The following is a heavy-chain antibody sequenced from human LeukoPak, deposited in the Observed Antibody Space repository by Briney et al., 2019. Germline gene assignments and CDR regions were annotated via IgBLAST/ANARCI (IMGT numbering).Heavy chain of an antibody. J-gene: IGHJ4*02. CDR1: GFTFSSYS. Sequence: GGSLRLSCAASGFTFSSYSMNWVRQAPGKGLEWISYISSRSSTIYYADSVKGRFTISRDNAKNSLYLQKNSLRAEDTAMYYCARVYCTNGVCSLGDYWGQGTLVTVSS. CDR2: ISSRSSTI. CDR3: ARVYCTNGVCSLGDY. D-gene: IGHD2-8*01. V-gene: IGHV3-48*01.